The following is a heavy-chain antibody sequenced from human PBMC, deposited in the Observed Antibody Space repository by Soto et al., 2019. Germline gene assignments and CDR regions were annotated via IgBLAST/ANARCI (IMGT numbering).Heavy chain of an antibody. CDR3: ARDRGYIPDSFDI. Sequence: QVQLEQSGAEVKNPGASVTVSCQASGYTFSSYGISWVRQAPGQGLEWMGWSGAYNGDTNYEQNLQGRVTITKDSSTSTAYMELTSLRSDDTAMYYCARDRGYIPDSFDIWGQGTMVTVNS. CDR2: SGAYNGDT. CDR1: GYTFSSYG. D-gene: IGHD3-10*01. J-gene: IGHJ3*02. V-gene: IGHV1-18*01.